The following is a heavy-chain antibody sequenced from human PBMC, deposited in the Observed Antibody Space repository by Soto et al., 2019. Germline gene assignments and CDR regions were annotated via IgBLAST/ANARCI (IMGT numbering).Heavy chain of an antibody. D-gene: IGHD3-22*01. CDR2: INHSGGT. Sequence: SETLSLTCAVYGGPFSGYYWTWIRQTLGKGLEWIGEINHSGGTDYSPSLKSRVSISPDTPKRQISLNLSSVTAADSGVYYCAGRNGYYSGFDYWGQGTPVTVSS. CDR3: AGRNGYYSGFDY. V-gene: IGHV4-34*01. J-gene: IGHJ4*02. CDR1: GGPFSGYY.